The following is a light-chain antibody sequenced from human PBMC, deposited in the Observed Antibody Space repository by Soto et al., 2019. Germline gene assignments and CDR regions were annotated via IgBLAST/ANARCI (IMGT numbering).Light chain of an antibody. J-gene: IGKJ1*01. Sequence: DIQMTQSPSSVSASVGDSVAVTCRASQDISSWVAWYQQKPGKAPELLIYKTSILEEGVPSRFSGSGSGTKFTLTIASLQPDDFATYYCQQYETFSGTFGPGTKVDIK. CDR1: QDISSW. V-gene: IGKV1-5*03. CDR3: QQYETFSGT. CDR2: KTS.